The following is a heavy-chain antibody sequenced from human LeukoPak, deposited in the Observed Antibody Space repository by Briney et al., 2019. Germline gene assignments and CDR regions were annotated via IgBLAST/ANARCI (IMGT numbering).Heavy chain of an antibody. J-gene: IGHJ5*02. V-gene: IGHV1-69*04. D-gene: IGHD2-15*01. CDR3: ARDIVVVVAATSNWFDP. CDR2: IIPILGIA. Sequence: SVKVSCKASGGTFSSYAISWVRRAPGQGLEWMGRIIPILGIANYAQKFQGRVTITADKSTSTAYMELSSLRSEDTAVYYCARDIVVVVAATSNWFDPWGQGTLVTVSS. CDR1: GGTFSSYA.